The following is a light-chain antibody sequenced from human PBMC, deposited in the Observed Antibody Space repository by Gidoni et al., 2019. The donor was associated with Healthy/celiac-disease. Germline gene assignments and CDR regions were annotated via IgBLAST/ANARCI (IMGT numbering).Light chain of an antibody. J-gene: IGKJ5*01. V-gene: IGKV4-1*01. CDR2: WAS. CDR3: QQYYSPPLT. CDR1: QSVIYSSNNKHY. Sequence: DIMMTQSTDSLAVSLGERATVNCNSSQSVIYSSNNKHYLDWYQQKPGPPPKLFINWASTRESGVPDRFSGCGSGSAFTLTIRSLQDDAVSVYYCQQYYSPPLTFGQGTRVEIK.